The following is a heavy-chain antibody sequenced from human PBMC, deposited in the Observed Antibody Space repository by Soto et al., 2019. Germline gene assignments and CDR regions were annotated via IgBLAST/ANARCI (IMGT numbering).Heavy chain of an antibody. CDR3: ARDRKSSSWQYYYYYYGMDV. CDR1: GFTFSSYA. CDR2: ISYDGSNK. V-gene: IGHV3-30-3*01. D-gene: IGHD6-13*01. Sequence: GGSLRLSCAASGFTFSSYAMHWVRQAPGKGLEWVAVISYDGSNKYYADSVKGRFTISRDNSKNTLYLQMNSLRAEDTAVYYCARDRKSSSWQYYYYYYGMDVWGQGTTVTAP. J-gene: IGHJ6*02.